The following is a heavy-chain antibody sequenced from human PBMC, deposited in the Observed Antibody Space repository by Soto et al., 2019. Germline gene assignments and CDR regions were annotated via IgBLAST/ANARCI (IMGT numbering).Heavy chain of an antibody. V-gene: IGHV1-18*01. CDR2: ISGYNGNT. CDR3: ARDNYDILTGLEAFDI. CDR1: GYSFNNYG. Sequence: ASVKVSCKASGYSFNNYGISWVRQAPGQGLEWMGWISGYNGNTKYAQKVQGRVTMTTDTSTGTAYMELRSLRSDDTAVYYCARDNYDILTGLEAFDIWGQGTMVTVSS. J-gene: IGHJ3*02. D-gene: IGHD3-9*01.